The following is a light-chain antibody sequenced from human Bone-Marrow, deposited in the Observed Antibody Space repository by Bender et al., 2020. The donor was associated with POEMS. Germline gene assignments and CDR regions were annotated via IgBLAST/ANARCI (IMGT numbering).Light chain of an antibody. CDR2: DVS. V-gene: IGLV2-14*03. CDR3: AAWDDNVSGPV. J-gene: IGLJ2*01. CDR1: SSDVGGYNY. Sequence: QSALTQPASVSASPGQSITISCTGTSSDVGGYNYVSWYQQHPGKAPKLIIYDVSNRPSGVPDRFSGSKSGTSASLAISGLRSEDEADYYCAAWDDNVSGPVFGRGTKLTVL.